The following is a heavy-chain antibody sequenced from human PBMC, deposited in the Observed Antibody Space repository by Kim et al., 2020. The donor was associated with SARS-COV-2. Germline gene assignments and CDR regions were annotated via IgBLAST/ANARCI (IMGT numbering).Heavy chain of an antibody. D-gene: IGHD6-13*01. CDR3: ATAAALYYYYGMDV. V-gene: IGHV3-53*04. CDR1: GFTVSNSY. J-gene: IGHJ6*02. CDR2: IYSGGRT. Sequence: GGSLRLSCAASGFTVSNSYMSWVRQAPGKGLEWVSIIYSGGRTYYADSVKGRFTISRHNSKNTLYLQMNSLRAEDTAVYYCATAAALYYYYGMDVWGQGTTVTVSS.